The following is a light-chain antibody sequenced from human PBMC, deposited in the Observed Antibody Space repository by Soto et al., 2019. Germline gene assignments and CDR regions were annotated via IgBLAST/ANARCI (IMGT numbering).Light chain of an antibody. Sequence: QSALTQPRSVSGSPGQSVTISCTGTSSDVGGYNYVSWYQQHPGKAPKLMICDVSKRPSGVPDRFSGSKSGNTASLTISGLQAEDEADYYCCSYAGSSFWVFGGGTKLTVL. CDR1: SSDVGGYNY. CDR2: DVS. CDR3: CSYAGSSFWV. V-gene: IGLV2-11*01. J-gene: IGLJ3*02.